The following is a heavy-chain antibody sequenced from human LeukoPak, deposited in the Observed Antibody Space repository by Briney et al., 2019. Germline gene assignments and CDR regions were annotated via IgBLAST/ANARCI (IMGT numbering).Heavy chain of an antibody. Sequence: GGSLRLSCVASGFTPSNYGMYWGRQAPGKGLDWGSYISSTSSAKNYADSVKGRFTISRDNGKRSLYLQMDSLRVEDTGVYYCARGGAARPDYWGQGTLVTVSS. CDR2: ISSTSSAK. D-gene: IGHD6-6*01. V-gene: IGHV3-48*01. CDR1: GFTPSNYG. CDR3: ARGGAARPDY. J-gene: IGHJ4*02.